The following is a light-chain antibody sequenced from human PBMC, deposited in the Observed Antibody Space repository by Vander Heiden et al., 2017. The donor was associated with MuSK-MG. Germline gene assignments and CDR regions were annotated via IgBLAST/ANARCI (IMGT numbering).Light chain of an antibody. CDR1: QSLLHSDGDNY. V-gene: IGKV2-28*01. CDR3: RQCLQMPRT. Sequence: DMVMTQSPLFVPVTPGEPASMSCRSGQSLLHSDGDNYLDWYLQKPGQAPQLLIYAGSNRASGVPDRFSGSGSGTDFTLKISRVEAEDVGIYYCRQCLQMPRTFGQGTKVDIK. CDR2: AGS. J-gene: IGKJ1*01.